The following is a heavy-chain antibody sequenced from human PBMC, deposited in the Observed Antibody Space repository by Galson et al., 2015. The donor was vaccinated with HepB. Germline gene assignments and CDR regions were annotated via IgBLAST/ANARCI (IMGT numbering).Heavy chain of an antibody. CDR3: ARESGYDFWSGYSQYFQH. Sequence: SVKVSCKASGYTFTSYAMHWVRQAPGQRLEWMGWINAGNGNTKYSQKFQGRVTITRNTSASTAYMELSSLRSEDTAVYYCARESGYDFWSGYSQYFQHWGQGTLVTVSS. CDR1: GYTFTSYA. CDR2: INAGNGNT. J-gene: IGHJ1*01. D-gene: IGHD3-3*01. V-gene: IGHV1-3*01.